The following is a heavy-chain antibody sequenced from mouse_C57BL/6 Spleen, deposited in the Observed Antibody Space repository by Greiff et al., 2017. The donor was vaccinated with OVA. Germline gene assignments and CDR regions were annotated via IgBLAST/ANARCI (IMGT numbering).Heavy chain of an antibody. J-gene: IGHJ2*01. CDR3: AGGLRREGHYFDY. CDR1: GFTFSSYG. V-gene: IGHV5-6*01. D-gene: IGHD2-4*01. CDR2: ISSGGSYT. Sequence: VQLKESGGDLVKPGGSLKLSCAASGFTFSSYGMSWVRQTPDKRLEWVATISSGGSYTYYPDSVKGRFTISRDNAKNTLYLQMSSLKSEDTAMYYCAGGLRREGHYFDYWGQGTTLTVSS.